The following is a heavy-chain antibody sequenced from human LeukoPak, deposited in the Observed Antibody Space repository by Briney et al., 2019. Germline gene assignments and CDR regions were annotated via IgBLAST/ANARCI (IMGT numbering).Heavy chain of an antibody. CDR1: GFTVSSNY. Sequence: PGGSLRLSCAASGFTVSSNYMSWVRQAPGKGLEWVSYISSSGSTIYYADSVKGRFTISRDNAKNSLYLQMNSLRAEDTAVYYCAREGAVGTIDYWGQGTLVTVSS. J-gene: IGHJ4*02. CDR2: ISSSGSTI. D-gene: IGHD1-26*01. CDR3: AREGAVGTIDY. V-gene: IGHV3-11*04.